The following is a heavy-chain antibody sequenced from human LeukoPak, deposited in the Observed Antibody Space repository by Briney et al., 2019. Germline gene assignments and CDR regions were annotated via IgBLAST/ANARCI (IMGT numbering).Heavy chain of an antibody. CDR2: ISGTVYGATT. D-gene: IGHD6-19*01. CDR3: TRDLKAGNRGY. J-gene: IGHJ4*02. CDR1: GFIFGDFA. V-gene: IGHV3-49*03. Sequence: GGSLRLSCTGSGFIFGDFAVSWFRQAPGKGLEWVGSISGTVYGATTEYAASVKGRFTISRDDSKSVAYLQMNSLKTEDTAVYYCTRDLKAGNRGYWGQGTLVTVSS.